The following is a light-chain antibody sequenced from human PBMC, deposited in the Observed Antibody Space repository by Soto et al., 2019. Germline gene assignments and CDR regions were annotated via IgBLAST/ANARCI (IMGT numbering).Light chain of an antibody. Sequence: DIQLTQSPSSLSASVGDRVTITCRASRGIASYLAWYQQKPGKAPKVLIYAASTLQSGVPSRFSGRGSGTDFTLTISSLQPEYFASYYCQQLHGYPLTFGGGTKVDIK. J-gene: IGKJ4*01. CDR3: QQLHGYPLT. V-gene: IGKV1-9*01. CDR2: AAS. CDR1: RGIASY.